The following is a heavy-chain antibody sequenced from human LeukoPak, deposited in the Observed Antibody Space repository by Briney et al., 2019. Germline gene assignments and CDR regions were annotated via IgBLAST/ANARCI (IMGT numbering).Heavy chain of an antibody. V-gene: IGHV3-23*01. CDR1: GFTFSNYA. CDR3: AKDKGDFWSGHHY. CDR2: ITGSGGST. Sequence: PRGSLRLSCAASGFTFSNYAMSWVCQAPGKGLEWVSSITGSGGSTYYADSVKGRFTISRDNSKNTLYLQMSSLRAEDTAVYYCAKDKGDFWSGHHYWGQGTLVTVSS. J-gene: IGHJ4*01. D-gene: IGHD3-3*01.